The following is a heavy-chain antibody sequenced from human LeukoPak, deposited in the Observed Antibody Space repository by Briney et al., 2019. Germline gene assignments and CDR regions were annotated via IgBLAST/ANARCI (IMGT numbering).Heavy chain of an antibody. J-gene: IGHJ6*02. D-gene: IGHD2-15*01. Sequence: GGSLRPSCAASGFTFSSYGMHWVRQAPGKGLEWVAVIWYDGSNKYYADSVKGRFTISRDNSKNTLYLQMNSLRAEDTAVYYCARWVVVAATQYYYGMDVWGQGTTVTVSS. CDR2: IWYDGSNK. V-gene: IGHV3-33*01. CDR3: ARWVVVAATQYYYGMDV. CDR1: GFTFSSYG.